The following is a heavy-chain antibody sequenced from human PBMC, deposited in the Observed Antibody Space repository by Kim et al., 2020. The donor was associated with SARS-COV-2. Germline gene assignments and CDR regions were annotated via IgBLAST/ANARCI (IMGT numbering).Heavy chain of an antibody. J-gene: IGHJ4*02. D-gene: IGHD1-7*01. Sequence: GGSLRLSCAASGFTFSNAWMSWVRQAPGKGLEWVGRIKSKTDGGTTDYAAPVKGRFTISRDDSKNTLYLQMNSLKTEDTAVYYCTTDNQPELPIDYWGQGTLVTVSS. CDR1: GFTFSNAW. V-gene: IGHV3-15*01. CDR3: TTDNQPELPIDY. CDR2: IKSKTDGGTT.